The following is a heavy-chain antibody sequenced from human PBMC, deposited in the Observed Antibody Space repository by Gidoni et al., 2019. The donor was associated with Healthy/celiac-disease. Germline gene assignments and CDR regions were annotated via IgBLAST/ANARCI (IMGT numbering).Heavy chain of an antibody. CDR1: GFTFGASA. CDR3: TIHHKAYCGGDCFYYYYYGMDV. Sequence: EVQLVESGGGLVQPARSLRLSCTASGFTFGASAMIWVRQAPGKWLEWVGFIRRKAYGGTTDNAASVKGRFTISRDYSKSIAYLQMNSLKTEDTAVYYCTIHHKAYCGGDCFYYYYYGMDVWGQGTTVTVSS. D-gene: IGHD2-21*01. J-gene: IGHJ6*02. CDR2: IRRKAYGGTT. V-gene: IGHV3-49*04.